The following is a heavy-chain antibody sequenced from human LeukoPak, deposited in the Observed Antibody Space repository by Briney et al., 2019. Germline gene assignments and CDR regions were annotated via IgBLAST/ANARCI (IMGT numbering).Heavy chain of an antibody. J-gene: IGHJ4*02. D-gene: IGHD1-14*01. CDR2: MNENSTTI. V-gene: IGHV3-74*01. CDR3: ARGGVNPVDH. CDR1: GFPFNSFW. Sequence: GGSLRLSCAASGFPFNSFWMHWVRQAPGKGLVWVSDMNENSTTIRYADSVKGRFTISRDSAKSILYLQMNNLRAEDTAMYFCARGGVNPVDHWGQGTLVTVSS.